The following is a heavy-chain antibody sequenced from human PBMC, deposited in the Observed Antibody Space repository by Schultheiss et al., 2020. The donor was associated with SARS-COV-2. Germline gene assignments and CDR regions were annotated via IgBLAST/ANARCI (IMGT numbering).Heavy chain of an antibody. Sequence: GGSLRLSCAASGFTFSSYGMHWVRQAPGKGLEWVAVIWYDGSNKYYADSVKGRFTISRDNSKNSLYLQMNSLRAEDTAVYYCARDPGSELRRNNYFDYWGQGTLVTVSS. D-gene: IGHD4-23*01. CDR1: GFTFSSYG. CDR3: ARDPGSELRRNNYFDY. J-gene: IGHJ4*02. CDR2: IWYDGSNK. V-gene: IGHV3-33*01.